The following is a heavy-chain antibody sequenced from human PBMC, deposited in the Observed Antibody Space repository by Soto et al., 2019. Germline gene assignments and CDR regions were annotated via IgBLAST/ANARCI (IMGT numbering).Heavy chain of an antibody. V-gene: IGHV1-69*02. D-gene: IGHD5-12*01. CDR2: IIPILGIA. CDR3: ARGLYSGWHYFDY. CDR1: GGTFSSYT. Sequence: SVKVSCKASGGTFSSYTISWVRQAPGQGLEWMGRIIPILGIANYADSVKGRFTISRDNSKNTLYLQMNSLRAEDTAVYYCARGLYSGWHYFDYWGQGTLVTVSS. J-gene: IGHJ4*02.